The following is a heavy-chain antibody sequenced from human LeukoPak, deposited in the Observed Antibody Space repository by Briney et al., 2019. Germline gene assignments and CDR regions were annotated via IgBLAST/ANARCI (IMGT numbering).Heavy chain of an antibody. J-gene: IGHJ4*02. CDR2: ISGSGGST. CDR3: AKDRARYGDYGPLNY. CDR1: GFTFSSYA. Sequence: GGSLRLSXAASGFTFSSYAMSWVRQAPGKGLEWISAISGSGGSTYYADSVKGRFTISRDNSKNTLYLQMNSLRAEDTAVYYCAKDRARYGDYGPLNYWGQGTLVTVSS. V-gene: IGHV3-23*01. D-gene: IGHD4-17*01.